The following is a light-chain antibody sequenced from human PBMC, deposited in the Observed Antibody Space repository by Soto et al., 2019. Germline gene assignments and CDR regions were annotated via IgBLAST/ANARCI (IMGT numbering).Light chain of an antibody. J-gene: IGLJ1*01. CDR1: SSDVGGYNY. CDR3: SSYTSSSTYV. CDR2: DVT. V-gene: IGLV2-14*03. Sequence: QSVLTQPRSVSGSPGQSVTISCTGTSSDVGGYNYVSWYQQHPGKAPKLMIYDVTNRPSGVSNRFSGSKSGYTASLTISGLQAEDEADYYCSSYTSSSTYVFGTGTKVTVL.